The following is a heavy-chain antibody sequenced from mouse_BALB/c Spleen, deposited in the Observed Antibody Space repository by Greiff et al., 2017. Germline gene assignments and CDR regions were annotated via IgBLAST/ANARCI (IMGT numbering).Heavy chain of an antibody. J-gene: IGHJ4*01. CDR1: GFNIKDTY. Sequence: EVMLVESGAELVKPGASVKLSCTASGFNIKDTYMHWVKQRPEQGLEWIGRIDPANGNTKYDPKFQGKATITADTSSNTAYLQLSSLTSEDTAVYYCARGGGPPYYAMDYWGQGTSVTVSS. CDR2: IDPANGNT. CDR3: ARGGGPPYYAMDY. V-gene: IGHV14-3*02. D-gene: IGHD3-3*01.